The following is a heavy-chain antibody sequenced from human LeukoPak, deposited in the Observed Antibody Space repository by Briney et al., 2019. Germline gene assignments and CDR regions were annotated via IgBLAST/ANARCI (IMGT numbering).Heavy chain of an antibody. J-gene: IGHJ4*02. CDR3: ARAGPSSGWYFDY. CDR1: GSDFTSVG. D-gene: IGHD6-19*01. Sequence: ASVKVSCKASGSDFTSVGITWVRRAPGQGLEWMGWISPYNGNTRYAQKFQGRVAMTTDTSTTTAYMELRGLRFNYTAVYYCARAGPSSGWYFDYWGQGTLVTVSS. V-gene: IGHV1-18*01. CDR2: ISPYNGNT.